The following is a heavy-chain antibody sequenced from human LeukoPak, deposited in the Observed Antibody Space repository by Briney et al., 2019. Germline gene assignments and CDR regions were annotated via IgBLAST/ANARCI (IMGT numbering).Heavy chain of an antibody. CDR1: GYIFTTCW. CDR3: VRPSSGWYFDY. D-gene: IGHD6-19*01. V-gene: IGHV5-51*01. Sequence: GESLKISCRASGYIFTTCWIGWVRQMPGKGLEWMGMVYPGDSDTRYSPSFQGQVTISADKSISTAYLQWSSLKASDTAMYYCVRPSSGWYFDYWGQGTLVTVSS. J-gene: IGHJ4*02. CDR2: VYPGDSDT.